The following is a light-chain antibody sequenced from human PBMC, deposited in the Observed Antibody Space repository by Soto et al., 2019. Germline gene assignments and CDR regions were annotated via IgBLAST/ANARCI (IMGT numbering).Light chain of an antibody. V-gene: IGKV1-9*01. CDR2: GAH. CDR1: QDISSY. CDR3: QQLNSYPLS. Sequence: DIQLTQSPSLLSASAGDRFTIXXRASQDISSYLAWYQQKPGRAPEXVIHGAHSLHSGVPSRFSGSGSGTEFSLTISSLQPEDFATYYCQQLNSYPLSFGGGTKVDIK. J-gene: IGKJ4*01.